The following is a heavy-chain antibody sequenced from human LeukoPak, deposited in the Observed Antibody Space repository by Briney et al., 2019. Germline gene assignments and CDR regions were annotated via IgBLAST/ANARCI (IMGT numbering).Heavy chain of an antibody. CDR3: ARGHMVRGVMTYDY. CDR2: IYYSGST. V-gene: IGHV4-31*03. D-gene: IGHD3-10*01. CDR1: GGSISSGGYY. J-gene: IGHJ4*02. Sequence: SQTLSLTCTVSGGSISSGGYYWSWIRQHPGKGLEWIVYIYYSGSTYYNPSRKSRVTIAVDTSKNQFSLKLSSVTAADTAVYYCARGHMVRGVMTYDYWGQGTLVTVSS.